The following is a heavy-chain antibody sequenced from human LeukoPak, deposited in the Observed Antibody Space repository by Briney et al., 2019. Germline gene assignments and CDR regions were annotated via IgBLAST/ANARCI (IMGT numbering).Heavy chain of an antibody. Sequence: GASVKVSCKASGYTFTSYGISWVRQAPGQGLEWMGWMNPNSGNTGYAQKFQGRVTMTRNTSITTAYMELRSLKSDDTAVYYCAREDYYGSGSFSNWLDPWGQGTLVTVSS. D-gene: IGHD3-10*01. J-gene: IGHJ5*02. CDR3: AREDYYGSGSFSNWLDP. CDR2: MNPNSGNT. V-gene: IGHV1-8*02. CDR1: GYTFTSYG.